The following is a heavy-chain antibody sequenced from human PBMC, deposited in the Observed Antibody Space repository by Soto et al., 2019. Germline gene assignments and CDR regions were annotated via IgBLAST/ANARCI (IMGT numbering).Heavy chain of an antibody. Sequence: PGGSLRLSCAASGFTFSSYAMSWVRQAPGKGLEWVSAISGSGGSTYYADSVKGRFTISRDNSKNTLYLQMNSLRAEDTAVYYCAKDFSIIHCSGGSCQYYAFDYWGQGTLVTVSS. CDR1: GFTFSSYA. CDR3: AKDFSIIHCSGGSCQYYAFDY. J-gene: IGHJ4*02. CDR2: ISGSGGST. V-gene: IGHV3-23*01. D-gene: IGHD2-15*01.